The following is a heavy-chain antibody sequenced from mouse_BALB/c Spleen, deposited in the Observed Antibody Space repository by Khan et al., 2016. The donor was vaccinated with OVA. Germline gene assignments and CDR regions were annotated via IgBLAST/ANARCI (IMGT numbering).Heavy chain of an antibody. D-gene: IGHD2-10*01. Sequence: VELVESGPGLVAPSQSLSITCTISGFSLTNYGVHWVRQPPGKGLEWLVVIWSDGSTTYNSAPKSRLSISKDNSKSQVFLKMNSLQTDDTAMYYCARQPYYHYYIMDYWGQGTSVTVSS. CDR1: GFSLTNYG. CDR2: IWSDGST. V-gene: IGHV2-6-1*01. CDR3: ARQPYYHYYIMDY. J-gene: IGHJ4*01.